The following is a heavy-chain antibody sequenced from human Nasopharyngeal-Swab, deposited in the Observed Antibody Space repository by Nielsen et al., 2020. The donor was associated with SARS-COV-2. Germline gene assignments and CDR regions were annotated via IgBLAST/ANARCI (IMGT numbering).Heavy chain of an antibody. CDR2: ISWNSGSI. V-gene: IGHV3-9*01. Sequence: SLKISCAASGFTFSSYTMNWVRQAPGKGLEWVSGISWNSGSIGYADSVKGRFTISRDNAKNSLYLQMNSLRAEDTALYYCAKGGSGSYLDGIDYWGQGTLVTVSS. D-gene: IGHD3-10*01. CDR3: AKGGSGSYLDGIDY. CDR1: GFTFSSYT. J-gene: IGHJ4*02.